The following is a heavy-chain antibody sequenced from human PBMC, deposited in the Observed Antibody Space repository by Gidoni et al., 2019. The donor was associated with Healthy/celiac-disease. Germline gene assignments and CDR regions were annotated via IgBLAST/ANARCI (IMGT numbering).Heavy chain of an antibody. CDR2: ISWNSGSI. D-gene: IGHD6-13*01. V-gene: IGHV3-9*01. Sequence: EVQLVESGGGLVQPGRSLRLSCAASGFTFDDYAMHWVRQAPGKGLEWVSGISWNSGSIGYADSVKGRFTISRDNAKNSLYLQMNSLRAEDTALYYCAKDLGEGSSWYYFDYWGQGTLVTVSS. CDR1: GFTFDDYA. CDR3: AKDLGEGSSWYYFDY. J-gene: IGHJ4*02.